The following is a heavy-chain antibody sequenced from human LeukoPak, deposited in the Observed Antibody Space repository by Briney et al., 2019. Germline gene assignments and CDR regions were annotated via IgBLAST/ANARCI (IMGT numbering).Heavy chain of an antibody. Sequence: SETLSLTCTVSAGSISTYYWSWIRQPPGKGLEWIGYIYYSGSTNYNPSLKSRVTISVDTSKNQFSLKLSSVTAADTAVYYCARDRSGTPSTFYGDYLGWFDPWGQGTLVTVSS. J-gene: IGHJ5*02. CDR3: ARDRSGTPSTFYGDYLGWFDP. D-gene: IGHD4-17*01. V-gene: IGHV4-59*01. CDR1: AGSISTYY. CDR2: IYYSGST.